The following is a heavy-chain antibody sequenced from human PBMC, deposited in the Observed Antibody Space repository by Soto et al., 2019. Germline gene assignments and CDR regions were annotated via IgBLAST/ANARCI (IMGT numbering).Heavy chain of an antibody. D-gene: IGHD7-27*01. CDR1: GFTFSSYA. CDR3: AKCALTDDYYFDY. Sequence: GESLKISCAASGFTFSSYAMSWVRQAPGKGLEWVSAISGSGGSTYYADSVKGRFTISRDNSKNTLYLQMNSLRAEDTAVYYCAKCALTDDYYFDYWGQGTLVTVSS. J-gene: IGHJ4*02. V-gene: IGHV3-23*01. CDR2: ISGSGGST.